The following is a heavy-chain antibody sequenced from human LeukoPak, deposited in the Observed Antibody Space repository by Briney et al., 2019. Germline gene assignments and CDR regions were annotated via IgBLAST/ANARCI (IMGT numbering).Heavy chain of an antibody. J-gene: IGHJ3*02. CDR3: ASTYGSGRGAFDI. CDR2: IYYSGST. Sequence: KASETLSLTCTVSGGSISSYYWSWIRQPPGKGLEWIGYIYYSGSTNYNPSFKSRVTISVDTSKNQFSLKLSSVTAADTAVYYCASTYGSGRGAFDIWGQGTMVTVSS. CDR1: GGSISSYY. V-gene: IGHV4-59*01. D-gene: IGHD3-10*01.